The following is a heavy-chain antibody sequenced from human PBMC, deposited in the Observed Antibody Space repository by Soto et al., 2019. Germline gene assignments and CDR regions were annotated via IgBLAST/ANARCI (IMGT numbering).Heavy chain of an antibody. J-gene: IGHJ6*02. CDR3: AREFTMVREAGYYYGMDV. CDR1: GYTFTSYA. CDR2: INAGNGNT. Sequence: QVQLVQSGAEVKKPGASVKVSCKASGYTFTSYAMHWVRQAPGQRLEWMGWINAGNGNTKYSQQFQGRVTITRDTSASTAYMELSSLRSDDTAVYYCAREFTMVREAGYYYGMDVWGQGTTVTVSS. V-gene: IGHV1-3*01. D-gene: IGHD3-10*01.